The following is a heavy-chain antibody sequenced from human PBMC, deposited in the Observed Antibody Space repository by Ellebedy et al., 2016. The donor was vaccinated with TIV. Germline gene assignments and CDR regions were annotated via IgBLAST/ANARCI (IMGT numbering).Heavy chain of an antibody. D-gene: IGHD3-9*01. J-gene: IGHJ4*02. CDR2: INNNGRTI. CDR3: ARQFDQPAR. CDR1: GFTFRSYA. V-gene: IGHV3-74*01. Sequence: ESLKISCAAPGFTFRSYAMRWVRQTPGQGLVWVARINNNGRTINYADPVKGRFTISRDNAKNTLSLEMSSLSVDDTAVYYCARQFDQPARWGQGTLVIVSS.